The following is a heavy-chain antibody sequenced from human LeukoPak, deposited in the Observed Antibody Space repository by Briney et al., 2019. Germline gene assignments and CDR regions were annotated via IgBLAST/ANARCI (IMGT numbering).Heavy chain of an antibody. D-gene: IGHD4-23*01. Sequence: GGSLRLSCAASGFTFSSYAMSWVRQAPGKGLEWVSAISGSGGNTYYADSVKGRFTISRDNSKSTLYLQMNSLRAEDTAVYYCAKDQYGGKPQYYFDYWGQGTLVTVSS. V-gene: IGHV3-23*01. CDR2: ISGSGGNT. CDR3: AKDQYGGKPQYYFDY. CDR1: GFTFSSYA. J-gene: IGHJ4*02.